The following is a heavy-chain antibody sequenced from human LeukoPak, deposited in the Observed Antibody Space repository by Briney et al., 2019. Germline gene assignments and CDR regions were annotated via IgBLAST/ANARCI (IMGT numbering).Heavy chain of an antibody. CDR1: GFTFSSYS. J-gene: IGHJ4*02. D-gene: IGHD6-19*01. V-gene: IGHV3-21*01. CDR2: ISSSSSYI. Sequence: PGGSLRLSCAASGFTFSSYSMNWVRQAPGKGLEWVSSISSSSSYIYYADSVKGRFTISRDNAKNSLYLQMNSLRAEDTAVYYCARDLSDSSGWFPSPFDYWGQGTLVTVSS. CDR3: ARDLSDSSGWFPSPFDY.